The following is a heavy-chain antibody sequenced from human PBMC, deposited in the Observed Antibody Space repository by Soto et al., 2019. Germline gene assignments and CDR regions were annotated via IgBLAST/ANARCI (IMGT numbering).Heavy chain of an antibody. D-gene: IGHD5-18*01. CDR3: ARAKSGYSYGYNFDY. Sequence: SVKVSCKASGGTFSSYAISWVRQAPGQGLEWMGGIIPIFGTANYAQKFQGRVAITADESTSTAYMELSSLRSEDTAVYYCARAKSGYSYGYNFDYWGQGTLVTVSS. J-gene: IGHJ4*02. CDR2: IIPIFGTA. CDR1: GGTFSSYA. V-gene: IGHV1-69*13.